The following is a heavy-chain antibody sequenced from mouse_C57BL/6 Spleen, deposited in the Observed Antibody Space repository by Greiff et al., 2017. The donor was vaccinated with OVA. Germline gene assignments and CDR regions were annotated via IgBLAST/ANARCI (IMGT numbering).Heavy chain of an antibody. CDR2: IDPSDSET. V-gene: IGHV1-52*01. Sequence: VQLQQSGAELVRPGSSVKLSCKASGYTFTSYWMHWVKQRPIQGLEWIGNIDPSDSETHYNQKFKDKATLTVDKSSSTAYMQLSSLTSEDSAVYYCARSDDYDENYYAMDYWGQGTSVTVSS. D-gene: IGHD2-4*01. J-gene: IGHJ4*01. CDR3: ARSDDYDENYYAMDY. CDR1: GYTFTSYW.